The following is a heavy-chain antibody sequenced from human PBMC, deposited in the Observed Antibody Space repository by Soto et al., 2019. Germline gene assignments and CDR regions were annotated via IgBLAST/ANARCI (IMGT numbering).Heavy chain of an antibody. CDR1: GFTFSSYW. Sequence: AGGSLRLSCAASGFTFSSYWMSWVRQAPGKGLEWVAVISYDGSNKYYADSVKGRFTISRDNSKNTLYLQMNSLRAEDTAVYYCAKDDSSGYYPGWFDPWGQGTLVTVSS. D-gene: IGHD3-22*01. J-gene: IGHJ5*02. CDR3: AKDDSSGYYPGWFDP. V-gene: IGHV3-30*18. CDR2: ISYDGSNK.